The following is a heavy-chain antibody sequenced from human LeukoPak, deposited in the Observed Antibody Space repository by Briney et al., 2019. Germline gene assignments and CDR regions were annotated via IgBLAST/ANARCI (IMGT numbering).Heavy chain of an antibody. CDR2: INPSGGST. Sequence: GASVKVSCKASGYTFTSYYMHWVRQAPGQGLEWKGIINPSGGSTSYAQKFQGRVTMTRDTSTSTVYMELSSLRSEDTAVYYCSSGGYCSSTSCYGFAFDIWGQGTMVTVSS. CDR1: GYTFTSYY. D-gene: IGHD2-2*01. CDR3: SSGGYCSSTSCYGFAFDI. V-gene: IGHV1-46*03. J-gene: IGHJ3*02.